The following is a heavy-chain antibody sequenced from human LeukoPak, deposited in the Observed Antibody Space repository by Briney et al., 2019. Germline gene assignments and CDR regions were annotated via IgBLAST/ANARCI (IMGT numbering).Heavy chain of an antibody. CDR1: GYTFTSYG. V-gene: IGHV1-18*04. CDR3: ARSSSSRYYYYYGMDV. CDR2: ISAYNGNT. D-gene: IGHD6-13*01. J-gene: IGHJ6*04. Sequence: ASVKVSCKASGYTFTSYGISWVRQAHGQGLEWMGWISAYNGNTNYAQKLQGRVTMTTDTSTSTAYMELRSLRSDDTAVYYCARSSSSRYYYYYGMDVWGKGTTVTVSS.